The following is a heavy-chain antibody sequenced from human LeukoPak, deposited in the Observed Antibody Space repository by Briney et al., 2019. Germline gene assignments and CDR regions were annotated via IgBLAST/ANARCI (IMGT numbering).Heavy chain of an antibody. Sequence: PSEALSLTCTVSGGSISSSSCYWGWIRQPPGKGLAWIGSIYYSGSTYYNPSLKSRVTISVDTSKNQFSLKLSSVTAEDTAVYYCASKGATYSSSWYYFDYWGQGTLVTVSS. CDR2: IYYSGST. V-gene: IGHV4-39*01. D-gene: IGHD6-13*01. CDR3: ASKGATYSSSWYYFDY. J-gene: IGHJ4*02. CDR1: GGSISSSSCY.